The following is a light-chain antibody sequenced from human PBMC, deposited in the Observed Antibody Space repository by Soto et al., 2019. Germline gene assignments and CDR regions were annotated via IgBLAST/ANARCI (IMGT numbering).Light chain of an antibody. V-gene: IGKV1-8*01. CDR1: QGISSY. CDR3: QQYYSYPLT. CDR2: AAS. J-gene: IGKJ4*01. Sequence: AIRMTQSPSSFSASTGDRVTITCRASQGISSYLAWYQQKPGKAPKLLIYAASTLQSGVPSSFSGSGSGTDFTLTISGLQSEDFATYYCQQYYSYPLTFGGGTKVEIK.